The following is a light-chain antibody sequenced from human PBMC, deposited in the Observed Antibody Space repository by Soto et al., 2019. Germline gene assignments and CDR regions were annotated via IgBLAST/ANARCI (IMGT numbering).Light chain of an antibody. CDR2: EVS. V-gene: IGLV2-8*01. CDR3: SSYTGSNNPYV. CDR1: SSDMGRYNY. J-gene: IGLJ1*01. Sequence: QSALTQPPSASGSPGQSVTISCTGTSSDMGRYNYVSWYQQHPGKAPKLMIYEVSKRPSGVPDRLSGSKSGNTASLTVSGLQVEDEAEYYCSSYTGSNNPYVFGAGTKLTVL.